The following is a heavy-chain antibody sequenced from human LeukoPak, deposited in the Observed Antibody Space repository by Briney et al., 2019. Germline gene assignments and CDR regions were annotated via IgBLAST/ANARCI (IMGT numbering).Heavy chain of an antibody. CDR3: ARDLANPYDSSGYPLY. Sequence: ASVKVSCKASGYTFTSYAMHWVRQAPGQRLEWMGWINAGNGNTKYSQKFQGRVTITRDTSASTAYMELSSLRSEDTAVYYCARDLANPYDSSGYPLYWGQGTLVTVSS. CDR2: INAGNGNT. J-gene: IGHJ4*02. D-gene: IGHD3-22*01. CDR1: GYTFTSYA. V-gene: IGHV1-3*01.